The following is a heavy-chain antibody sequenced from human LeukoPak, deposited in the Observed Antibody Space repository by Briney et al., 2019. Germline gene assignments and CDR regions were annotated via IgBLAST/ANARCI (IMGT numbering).Heavy chain of an antibody. CDR1: GFTLSNYW. CDR3: VRDDGHSYQCASRTYYYDAFDI. J-gene: IGHJ3*02. D-gene: IGHD3-10*01. Sequence: GGSLTLSCAASGFTLSNYWMTWVRQAPGKGLEWVANINRDESDKHYVDSVEGRFTISRDKAKNSLYLQMNSLRAEDTAVYYCVRDDGHSYQCASRTYYYDAFDIWGQGTVVTVSS. V-gene: IGHV3-7*01. CDR2: INRDESDK.